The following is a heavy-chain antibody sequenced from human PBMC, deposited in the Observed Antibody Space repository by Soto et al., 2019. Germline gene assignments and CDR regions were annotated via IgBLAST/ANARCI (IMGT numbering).Heavy chain of an antibody. CDR2: ISGSASTT. D-gene: IGHD6-19*01. CDR3: ARGHTSGPDS. V-gene: IGHV3-23*01. J-gene: IGHJ4*02. Sequence: GGSLRLSCAASGFTFSSYAMNWVRQAPGKGLEWVSSISGSASTTYYADSVKGRFTISRDNSRNTLYLHLSSLRPEDTALYYCARGHTSGPDSWGQGTLVTLSS. CDR1: GFTFSSYA.